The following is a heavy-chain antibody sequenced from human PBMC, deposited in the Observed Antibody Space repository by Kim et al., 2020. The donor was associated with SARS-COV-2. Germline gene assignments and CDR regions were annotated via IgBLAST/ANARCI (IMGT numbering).Heavy chain of an antibody. Sequence: KYDEEPVTGRVTISRDNSKNTLYLQMNSLRAEDTAVYYCAKVLSHSSGWDYWGQGTLVTVSS. CDR2: K. V-gene: IGHV3-30*02. CDR3: AKVLSHSSGWDY. D-gene: IGHD6-19*01. J-gene: IGHJ4*02.